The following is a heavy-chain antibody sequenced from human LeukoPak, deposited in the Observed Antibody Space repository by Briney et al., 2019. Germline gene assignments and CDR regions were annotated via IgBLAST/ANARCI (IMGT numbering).Heavy chain of an antibody. CDR2: IYYSGST. Sequence: SETLSLTCTVSGGSISSYYWSWIRQPPGKGLEWIGYIYYSGSTYYNPSLKSRVTISVDTSKNQFSLKLSSVTAADTAVYYCARDSRGFGELSDWFDPWGQGTLVTVSS. D-gene: IGHD3-10*01. CDR3: ARDSRGFGELSDWFDP. CDR1: GGSISSYY. J-gene: IGHJ5*02. V-gene: IGHV4-59*12.